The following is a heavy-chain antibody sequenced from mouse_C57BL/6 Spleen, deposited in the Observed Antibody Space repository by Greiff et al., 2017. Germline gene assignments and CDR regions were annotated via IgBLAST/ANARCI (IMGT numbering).Heavy chain of an antibody. D-gene: IGHD3-2*02. CDR1: GYTFTSYW. J-gene: IGHJ4*01. CDR3: ARQLRLQGNAMDY. CDR2: IDPSDSYT. V-gene: IGHV1-50*01. Sequence: QVQLQQPGAELVKPGASVKLFCKASGYTFTSYWMQWVKQRPGQGLEWIGEIDPSDSYTNYNQHFKGKATLTVDTSSSTAYMQLSSLTSEDSAVYYCARQLRLQGNAMDYWGQGTSVTVSS.